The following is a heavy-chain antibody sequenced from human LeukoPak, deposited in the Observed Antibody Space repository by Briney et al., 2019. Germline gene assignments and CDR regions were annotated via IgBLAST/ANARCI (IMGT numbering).Heavy chain of an antibody. J-gene: IGHJ4*02. D-gene: IGHD3-10*01. CDR1: GFTFSSYS. CDR3: ARGTFSPQGSYYGH. CDR2: ISSSSSYI. V-gene: IGHV3-21*04. Sequence: GGSLRLSCAASGFTFSSYSMNWVRQAPGKGLEWVSSISSSSSYIYYADSVKGRFTISRDNAKNSLYLQMNSLRVEDTALYYCARGTFSPQGSYYGHWGQGTRVTVSS.